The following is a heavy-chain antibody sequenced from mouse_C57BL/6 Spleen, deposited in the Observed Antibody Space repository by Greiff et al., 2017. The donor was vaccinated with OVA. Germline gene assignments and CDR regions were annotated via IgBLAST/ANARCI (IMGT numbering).Heavy chain of an antibody. V-gene: IGHV1-19*01. CDR3: ARRDGLEGWFAY. Sequence: EVQLQQSGPVLVKPGASVKMSCKASGYTFTDYYMNWVKQSHGKSLEWIGVINPYNGGTSYNQKFKGKATLTVDKSSSTAYMELNSLTSEDSAVYYCARRDGLEGWFAYWGQGTLVTVSA. CDR2: INPYNGGT. J-gene: IGHJ3*01. D-gene: IGHD2-3*01. CDR1: GYTFTDYY.